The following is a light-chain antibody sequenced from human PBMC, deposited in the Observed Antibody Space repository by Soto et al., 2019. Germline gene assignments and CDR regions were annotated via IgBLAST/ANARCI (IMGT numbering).Light chain of an antibody. V-gene: IGLV4-69*01. CDR2: LNSDGSH. CDR1: SGHSNYA. CDR3: QTGGSGIVV. Sequence: QPVLTQSPSASASLGASVTLTCTLSSGHSNYAIAWHQQQSEKGPRYLMKLNSDGSHSKGDGIPARFSGSSSGAERYLTIAGLHSEDEADYYCQTGGSGIVVFGGGTKVTVL. J-gene: IGLJ2*01.